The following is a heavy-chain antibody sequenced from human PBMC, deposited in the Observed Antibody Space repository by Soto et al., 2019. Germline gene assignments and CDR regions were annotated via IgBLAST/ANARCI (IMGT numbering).Heavy chain of an antibody. CDR1: GYTFTSYG. CDR3: AREVTVQSGYSYGGWFDP. CDR2: ISAYNGNT. J-gene: IGHJ5*02. V-gene: IGHV1-18*01. Sequence: GASVKVSCKASGYTFTSYGISWVRQAPGQGLEWMGWISAYNGNTNYAQKLQGRVTMTTDTSTSTAYMELRSLRSDDTAVYYCAREVTVQSGYSYGGWFDPWGQGTLVTVSS. D-gene: IGHD5-18*01.